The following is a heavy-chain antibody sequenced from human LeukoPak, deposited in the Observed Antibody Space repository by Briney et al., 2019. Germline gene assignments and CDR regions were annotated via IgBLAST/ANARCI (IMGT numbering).Heavy chain of an antibody. J-gene: IGHJ6*03. CDR1: GFPFSSYS. CDR2: LSPRGGLS. D-gene: IGHD3-22*01. Sequence: GGSLRLSCSASGFPFSSYSMSWVRQGPGKGLQWASGLSPRGGLSYYADSVKGRFTISRDDSKNTLYLGMNSLRAEDTAVYYCAKPGGNYYDNSGYYRPYYYYMDVWGKGTTVTVSS. V-gene: IGHV3-23*01. CDR3: AKPGGNYYDNSGYYRPYYYYMDV.